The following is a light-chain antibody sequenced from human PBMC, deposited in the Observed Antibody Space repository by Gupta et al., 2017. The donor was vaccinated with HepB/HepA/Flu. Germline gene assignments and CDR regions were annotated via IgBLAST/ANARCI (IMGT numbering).Light chain of an antibody. J-gene: IGLJ3*02. V-gene: IGLV10-54*04. Sequence: HAGLTQPPSVSKGLRQTATLTCTGNSNNVGNQGAAWLQQHQGHPPKLLPDRNNNRPSGMSERFSASRSGNTASLTITGLQPEDEADYYCSAWDSSLSAWVFGGGTKLTVL. CDR1: SNNVGNQG. CDR3: SAWDSSLSAWV. CDR2: RNN.